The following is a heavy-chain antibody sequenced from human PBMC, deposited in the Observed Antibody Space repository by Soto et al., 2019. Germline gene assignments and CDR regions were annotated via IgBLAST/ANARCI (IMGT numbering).Heavy chain of an antibody. V-gene: IGHV3-74*01. Sequence: EEQLVESGGGVVQPGGSLRLSCAASGLTISSYWMHWVRQAPGKGLVWVSRINSDGSSKTYADSVKGQFSISRDNAKSTLYLQMNSLRAEDTAVYYCARGPAGHCDNASCRRFGYWGQGALVTVSS. CDR3: ARGPAGHCDNASCRRFGY. CDR2: INSDGSSK. D-gene: IGHD2-2*01. J-gene: IGHJ4*02. CDR1: GLTISSYW.